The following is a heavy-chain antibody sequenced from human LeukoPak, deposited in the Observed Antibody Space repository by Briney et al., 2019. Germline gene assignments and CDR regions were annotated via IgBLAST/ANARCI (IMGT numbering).Heavy chain of an antibody. CDR3: ARDAFFYCSGGSCYPNYYYYGMDV. J-gene: IGHJ6*02. CDR1: GFTFSSYA. V-gene: IGHV3-23*01. Sequence: GGSLRLSCAASGFTFSSYAMSWVRQAPGKGLEWVSAISGSGGSTYYADSVKGRFTISRDNSKNTLYLQMNSLRAEDTAMYYCARDAFFYCSGGSCYPNYYYYGMDVWGQGTTVTVSS. CDR2: ISGSGGST. D-gene: IGHD2-15*01.